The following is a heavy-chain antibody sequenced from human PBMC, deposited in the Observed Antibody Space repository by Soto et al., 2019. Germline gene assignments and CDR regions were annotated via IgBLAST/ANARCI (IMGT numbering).Heavy chain of an antibody. CDR1: GFTFGIHS. D-gene: IGHD2-21*01. V-gene: IGHV3-64D*06. CDR3: VKESNPFINSLVMIAFDY. CDR2: ISRDGRST. Sequence: EVQLVESGGRLVQPGGSLRLSCSASGFTFGIHSMHWVRQTPGKGLEYVSAISRDGRSTFYADSVKGRFTISRDNSRNTLYLQMSRLKTEDTAVYYCVKESNPFINSLVMIAFDYWGQGTLVTVSS. J-gene: IGHJ4*02.